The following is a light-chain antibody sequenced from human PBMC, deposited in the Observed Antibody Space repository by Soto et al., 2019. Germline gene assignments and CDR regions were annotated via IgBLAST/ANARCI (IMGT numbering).Light chain of an antibody. CDR2: AAS. CDR3: QKYNSPPRT. CDR1: QDIANF. Sequence: DIQMTQSPSSLSASVGDRVSITCRASQDIANFLAWYQHKAGKVPTLLIYAASTLQSGVPSRFSGSGSGTDFTLTISSLQPEDVATYYCQKYNSPPRTFGQGTKVEV. J-gene: IGKJ1*01. V-gene: IGKV1-27*01.